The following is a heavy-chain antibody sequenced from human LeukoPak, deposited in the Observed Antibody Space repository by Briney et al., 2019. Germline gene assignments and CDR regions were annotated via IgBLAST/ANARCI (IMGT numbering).Heavy chain of an antibody. J-gene: IGHJ4*02. D-gene: IGHD3-9*01. CDR1: GGSFSGYY. CDR3: ARGYPHYDTLTGYYRY. V-gene: IGHV4-34*01. Sequence: ASETLSLTCAVYGGSFSGYYWSWIRQPPGKGLEWIGEINHSGSTNYNPSLKSRVTISVDTSKNQFSLKLSSVTAADTAVYYCARGYPHYDTLTGYYRYWGQGTLVTVSS. CDR2: INHSGST.